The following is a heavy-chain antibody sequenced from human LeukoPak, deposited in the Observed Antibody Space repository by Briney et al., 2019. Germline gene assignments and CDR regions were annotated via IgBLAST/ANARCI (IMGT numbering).Heavy chain of an antibody. CDR3: ATTMLSGSYYLPDY. J-gene: IGHJ4*02. V-gene: IGHV1-46*01. CDR1: GYTFTSYY. D-gene: IGHD1-26*01. CDR2: INPSGGST. Sequence: ASVKVSCKASGYTFTSYYMHWVRQAPGQGLEGMGIINPSGGSTSYAQKFQGRVTVTRDTSINTAYLYLSRLTSDDTAVYYCATTMLSGSYYLPDYWGQGTQVTVSS.